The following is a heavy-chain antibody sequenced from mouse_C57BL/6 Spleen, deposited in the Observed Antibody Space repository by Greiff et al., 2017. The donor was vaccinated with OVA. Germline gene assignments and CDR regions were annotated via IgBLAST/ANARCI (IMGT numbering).Heavy chain of an antibody. CDR2: INPNNGGT. CDR3: ARSGSYYYGSSRFAY. J-gene: IGHJ3*01. V-gene: IGHV1-18*01. Sequence: VQLQQSGPELVKPGASVKIPCKASGYTFTDYNMDWVKQSHGKSLEWIGDINPNNGGTIYNQKFKGKATLTVDKSSSTAYMELRSLTSEDTAVYYCARSGSYYYGSSRFAYWGQGTLVTVSA. D-gene: IGHD1-1*01. CDR1: GYTFTDYN.